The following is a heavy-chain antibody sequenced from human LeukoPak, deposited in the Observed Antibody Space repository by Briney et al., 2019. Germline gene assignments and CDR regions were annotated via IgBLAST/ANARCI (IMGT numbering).Heavy chain of an antibody. Sequence: GGSLRLSCAASGFTFTSYGMNWVRQAPGKGLEWVSAISGSGGSTYYADSVKGRFTISRDNSKNTLYLQMNSLRAEDTAVYYCARGIAVAGTSDSSGYYLDYWGQGTLVTVSS. CDR1: GFTFTSYG. CDR3: ARGIAVAGTSDSSGYYLDY. CDR2: ISGSGGST. J-gene: IGHJ4*02. V-gene: IGHV3-23*01. D-gene: IGHD6-19*01.